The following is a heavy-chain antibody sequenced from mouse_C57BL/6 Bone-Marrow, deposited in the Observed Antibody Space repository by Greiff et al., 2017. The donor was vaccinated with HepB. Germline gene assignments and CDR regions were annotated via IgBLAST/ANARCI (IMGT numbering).Heavy chain of an antibody. CDR3: ARSGYYYAMDY. CDR2: ISNGGGST. J-gene: IGHJ4*01. Sequence: EVMLVESGGGLVQPGGSLKLSCAASGFTFSDYYMYWVRQTPEKRLEWVAYISNGGGSTYYPDTVKGRFTISRDNAKNTLYLQMSRLKSEDTAMYYCARSGYYYAMDYWGQGTSVTVSS. V-gene: IGHV5-12*01. CDR1: GFTFSDYY. D-gene: IGHD4-1*01.